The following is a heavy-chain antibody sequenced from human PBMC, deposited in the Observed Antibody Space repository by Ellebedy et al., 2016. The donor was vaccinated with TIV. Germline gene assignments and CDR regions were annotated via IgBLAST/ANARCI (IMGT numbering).Heavy chain of an antibody. CDR1: GVSITGHF. CDR3: TRGVPAASVWGVSSYGMDV. D-gene: IGHD2-2*01. V-gene: IGHV4-4*07. Sequence: SETLSLTCTVSGVSITGHFWSWIRQPAGTGLEWIGRIYNSGTTNYNPSLKSRVTMSLDTSKEQFSLKLTSVTAADTAVYYCTRGVPAASVWGVSSYGMDVWGQGTTVAVSS. J-gene: IGHJ6*02. CDR2: IYNSGTT.